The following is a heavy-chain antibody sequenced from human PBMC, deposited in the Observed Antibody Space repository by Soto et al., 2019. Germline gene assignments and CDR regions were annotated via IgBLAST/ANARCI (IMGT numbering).Heavy chain of an antibody. CDR2: IIPVFGTA. V-gene: IGHV1-69*01. CDR3: ARDRWGSYSFES. J-gene: IGHJ5*01. CDR1: GGVFSNYA. Sequence: QVQLVQSGAEVKKPGSSVKVSCKASGGVFSNYAINWVRQAPGQGLEWVGGIIPVFGTADYPQKFQGIVTITADECTTTAYMELTSMKTEDTAVYFCARDRWGSYSFESWGQGTLVTVAS. D-gene: IGHD1-26*01.